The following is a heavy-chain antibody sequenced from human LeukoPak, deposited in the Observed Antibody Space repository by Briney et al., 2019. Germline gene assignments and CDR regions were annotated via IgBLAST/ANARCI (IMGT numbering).Heavy chain of an antibody. CDR3: ARGMYCSSTSCFSFDY. CDR2: ISAYNGNT. CDR1: GYTFTSYG. J-gene: IGHJ4*02. D-gene: IGHD2-2*01. Sequence: GASVKVSFKASGYTFTSYGISWVRQAPGQGLEWMGWISAYNGNTNYAQKLQGRVTMTTDTSTSTAYMELRSLRSDDTAVYYCARGMYCSSTSCFSFDYWGQGTLVTVSS. V-gene: IGHV1-18*01.